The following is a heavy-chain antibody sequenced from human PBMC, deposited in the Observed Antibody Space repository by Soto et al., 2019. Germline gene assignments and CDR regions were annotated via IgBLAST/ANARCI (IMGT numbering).Heavy chain of an antibody. CDR3: AAANNTSPFDY. J-gene: IGHJ4*02. CDR1: GFTFADSV. D-gene: IGHD1-26*01. Sequence: QMQLVQSGPEVKKPGTSVKVSCKASGFTFADSVVQWVRQARGQRLEWIGRIVVDSGNTKYAQKFPERVTITWDMSTSTAYMELSSLRSEDTAVYYCAAANNTSPFDYWGQGTLVTVSS. CDR2: IVVDSGNT. V-gene: IGHV1-58*01.